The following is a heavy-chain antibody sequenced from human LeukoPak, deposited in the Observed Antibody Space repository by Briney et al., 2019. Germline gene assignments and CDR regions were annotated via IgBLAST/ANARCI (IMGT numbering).Heavy chain of an antibody. CDR2: IYTSGST. D-gene: IGHD3-3*01. CDR1: GGSISSGSYY. CDR3: AREIRGYDFWSGYYAYNLFDP. Sequence: PSETLSLTCTVSGGSISSGSYYWSWIRQPAGKGLEWIGRIYTSGSTNYNPSLKSRVTISVDTSKNQFSLKLSSVTAADTAVYYCAREIRGYDFWSGYYAYNLFDPWGQGTLVTVSS. J-gene: IGHJ5*02. V-gene: IGHV4-61*02.